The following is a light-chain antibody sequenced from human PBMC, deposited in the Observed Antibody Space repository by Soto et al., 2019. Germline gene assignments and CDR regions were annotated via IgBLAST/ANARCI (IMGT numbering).Light chain of an antibody. J-gene: IGKJ1*01. CDR2: GAS. CDR3: QQYNNWPPWT. V-gene: IGKV3D-15*01. Sequence: DIVLTQSPGTLSLSPGERATLSCRASQSVSNNYLAWYQQKPGQAPRLLIHGASTRATGIAARFSGSGSGTEFTLTISGLQSEDFAVYYCQQYNNWPPWTFGQGTKVDIK. CDR1: QSVSNN.